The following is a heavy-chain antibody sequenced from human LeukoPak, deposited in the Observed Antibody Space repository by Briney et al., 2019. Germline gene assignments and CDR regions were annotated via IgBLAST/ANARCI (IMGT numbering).Heavy chain of an antibody. D-gene: IGHD6-13*01. J-gene: IGHJ5*02. Sequence: PGGSLRLSCAASGFTFSSYSMNWVRQAPGKGLEWVSYISSSSSTIYYADSVKGRFTISRDNAKNSLYLQMNSLRAEDTAVYYCARGPGYSSSWYRYAWFDPWGQGTLVTVSS. V-gene: IGHV3-48*01. CDR1: GFTFSSYS. CDR3: ARGPGYSSSWYRYAWFDP. CDR2: ISSSSSTI.